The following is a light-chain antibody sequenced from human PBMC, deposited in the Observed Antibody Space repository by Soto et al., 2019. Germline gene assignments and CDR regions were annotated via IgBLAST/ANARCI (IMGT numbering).Light chain of an antibody. J-gene: IGLJ2*01. CDR2: GNS. CDR3: QSYDSSLSGSVV. V-gene: IGLV1-40*01. Sequence: QSVLTQPPSVSGAPGQRVTISCTGSSSNIGAGYDVHWYQQLSGTAPNLLIYGNSNRPSGVPDRCSGSKSGTSASLAITGLQAEDEADYYCQSYDSSLSGSVVFGGGTKLTVL. CDR1: SSNIGAGYD.